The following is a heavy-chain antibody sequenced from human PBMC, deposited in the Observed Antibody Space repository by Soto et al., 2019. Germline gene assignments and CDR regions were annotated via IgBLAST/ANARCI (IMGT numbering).Heavy chain of an antibody. CDR3: AREITGYYDFWSGPDFDY. CDR1: GFTFSSYG. J-gene: IGHJ4*02. V-gene: IGHV3-33*01. Sequence: QVQLVESGGGVVQPGRSLRLSCAASGFTFSSYGMHWVRQAPGKGLEWVAVIWYDGSNKYYADSVKGRFTISRDNSKNSLYLQMNSLIAEDTAVYYCAREITGYYDFWSGPDFDYWGQGTLVTVSS. CDR2: IWYDGSNK. D-gene: IGHD3-3*01.